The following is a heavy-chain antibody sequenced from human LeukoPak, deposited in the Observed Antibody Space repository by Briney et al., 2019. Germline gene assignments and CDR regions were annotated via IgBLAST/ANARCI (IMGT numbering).Heavy chain of an antibody. CDR1: GFTFSSYA. J-gene: IGHJ4*02. D-gene: IGHD6-13*01. CDR2: ISGSGGST. V-gene: IGHV3-23*01. CDR3: AKDLKWQQLSFDY. Sequence: GESLKISCKGSGFTFSSYAMSWVRQAPGKGLEWVSAISGSGGSTYYAGSVKGRFTISRDNSKNTLYLQMNSLRAEDTAVYYCAKDLKWQQLSFDYWGQGTLVTVSS.